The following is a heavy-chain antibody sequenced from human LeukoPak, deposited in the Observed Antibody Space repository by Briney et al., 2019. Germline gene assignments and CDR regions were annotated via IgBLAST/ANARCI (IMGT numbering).Heavy chain of an antibody. CDR3: AHSKRGGGYYINAFAV. Sequence: SETLSLTCTVSGASSSAYYWSWIRQPPGKGLEWIGYSYSGGNANDTPSLKSRVTISIDTSETQFSLRLTSVTAADTAIYFCAHSKRGGGYYINAFAVWGQGALVTISS. CDR1: GASSSAYY. D-gene: IGHD1-26*01. V-gene: IGHV4-59*01. CDR2: SYSGGNA. J-gene: IGHJ3*01.